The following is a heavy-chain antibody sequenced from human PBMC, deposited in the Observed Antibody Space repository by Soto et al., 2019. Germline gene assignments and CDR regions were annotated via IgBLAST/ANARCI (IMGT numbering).Heavy chain of an antibody. V-gene: IGHV1-2*02. CDR3: PSSLLDAYGSSWRSAYNGMDV. Sequence: QVQLVQSGAEVKKPGASVKVSCKASGFTFSAYYIYWVRQAPGQGLEWIGWNNPHSGGTNNAQKFQGRVTMTRDTSNSTVYMELSSMIPEDQAVYYCPSSLLDAYGSSWRSAYNGMDVWGPGTTVTVSS. CDR2: NNPHSGGT. J-gene: IGHJ6*02. CDR1: GFTFSAYY. D-gene: IGHD2-2*01.